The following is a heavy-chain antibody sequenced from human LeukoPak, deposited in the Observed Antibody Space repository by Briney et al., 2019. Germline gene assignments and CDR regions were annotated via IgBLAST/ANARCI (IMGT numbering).Heavy chain of an antibody. CDR2: INHSGST. J-gene: IGHJ6*02. CDR3: ARGPYCSSTSCYRGYYYYGMDV. D-gene: IGHD2-2*01. V-gene: IGHV4-34*01. CDR1: GGSFSGYY. Sequence: SETLSLTCAVYGGSFSGYYWSWIRQPPGKGLEWIGEINHSGSTNYNPSLKSRVTISVDTSKNQFSLKLSSVTAADTAVYYCARGPYCSSTSCYRGYYYYGMDVWGQETTVTVSS.